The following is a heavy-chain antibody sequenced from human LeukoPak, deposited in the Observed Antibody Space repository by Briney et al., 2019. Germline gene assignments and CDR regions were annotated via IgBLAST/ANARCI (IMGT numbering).Heavy chain of an antibody. J-gene: IGHJ4*02. V-gene: IGHV3-33*01. D-gene: IGHD1-26*01. CDR3: ARDRGSYWDGGNDG. CDR1: GFTFISYG. CDR2: IWYDGSNK. Sequence: GGSLRLSCAATGFTFISYGMHWVRQAPGKGLEWVAVIWYDGSNKYYADSVKGRFTISRDNSKNTLYLQMNSLRAEDTAVYYCARDRGSYWDGGNDGCGQGTLVTVSS.